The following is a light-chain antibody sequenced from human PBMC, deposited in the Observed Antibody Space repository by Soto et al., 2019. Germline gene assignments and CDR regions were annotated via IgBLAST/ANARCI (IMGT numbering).Light chain of an antibody. V-gene: IGKV1-5*01. CDR3: QQYNSYSPT. CDR1: QSISSW. CDR2: DAS. Sequence: DIQMTQSPSTLSASVGDRVTITCRASQSISSWLAWYQQKPGKAPKLLIYDASSLKSGVPSRFSGRGSGTEFKLTISNPQPDDFVTDFCQQYNSYSPTFVKGTKVEIK. J-gene: IGKJ1*01.